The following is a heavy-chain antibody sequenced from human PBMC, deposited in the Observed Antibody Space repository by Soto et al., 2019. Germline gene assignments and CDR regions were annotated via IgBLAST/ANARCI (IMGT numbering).Heavy chain of an antibody. CDR2: TSYDGSDK. CDR3: AKDLRTMVRGVGAYYFDN. D-gene: IGHD3-10*01. CDR1: GFTFNIYG. J-gene: IGHJ4*02. Sequence: HVQLVESGGGVVQPGRSLRLSCGASGFTFNIYGMHWVRQAPGKGLEWVAVTSYDGSDKFYADSVKGRFTISRDNSKNTLYVEMNSLRTDDTAFYYCAKDLRTMVRGVGAYYFDNCGQGTLVTVSS. V-gene: IGHV3-30*18.